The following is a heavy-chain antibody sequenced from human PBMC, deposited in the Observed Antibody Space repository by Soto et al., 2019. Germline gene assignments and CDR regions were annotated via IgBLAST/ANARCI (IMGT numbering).Heavy chain of an antibody. CDR3: ARDMGFLDY. Sequence: QVQLVESGGGVVQPGRSLRLSCAASEFSFSRNGMHWVRQAPGKGLEWVAIIWYDGNNKDYADSVKGRFSISRDNSKNTLYLQMNSLRVEDTAVYYCARDMGFLDYWGQGTLVTVSS. CDR1: EFSFSRNG. J-gene: IGHJ4*02. V-gene: IGHV3-33*01. D-gene: IGHD3-3*01. CDR2: IWYDGNNK.